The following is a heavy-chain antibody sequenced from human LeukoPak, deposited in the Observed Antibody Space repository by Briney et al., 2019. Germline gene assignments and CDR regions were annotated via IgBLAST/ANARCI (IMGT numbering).Heavy chain of an antibody. CDR1: GFTFSSYA. Sequence: GGSLRLSCAASGFTFSSYAMHWVRQAPGKGLEWVAVISYDGSNKYYADSVKGRFTISRDNSKNTLYLQMNSLRAEDTAVYYCASGGTRDDSSGYGDAFDIWGQGTMVTVSS. V-gene: IGHV3-30*04. D-gene: IGHD3-22*01. CDR3: ASGGTRDDSSGYGDAFDI. J-gene: IGHJ3*02. CDR2: ISYDGSNK.